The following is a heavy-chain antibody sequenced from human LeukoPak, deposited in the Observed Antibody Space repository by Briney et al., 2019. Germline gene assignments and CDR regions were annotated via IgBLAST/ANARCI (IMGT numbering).Heavy chain of an antibody. D-gene: IGHD1-1*01. CDR3: ARDTWVQSSVNWYFYGMDV. CDR2: IYYSGST. J-gene: IGHJ6*02. CDR1: GASINNYY. V-gene: IGHV4-59*01. Sequence: SETLSLTCTVSGASINNYYWSWIRQPPGGGLVWLGYIYYSGSTNYNPSLKSRVTISLATPRTQFSLMLSSVTAADTAVYYCARDTWVQSSVNWYFYGMDVWGQGTTVIVSS.